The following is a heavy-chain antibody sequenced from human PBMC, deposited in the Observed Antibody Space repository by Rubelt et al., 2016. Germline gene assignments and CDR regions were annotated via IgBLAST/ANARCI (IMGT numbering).Heavy chain of an antibody. V-gene: IGHV3-33*01. CDR2: IWYTGRNE. D-gene: IGHD6-19*01. CDR3: ARHLDASGWGGAFQH. Sequence: QVQLVESGGGVVQPGTSLRLSCAASGFTFSSYAMHGVRQAPGKGLEWVAVIWYTGRNEYYADSVQGRFTISRDNSKNTLFLQMNSLRAEDTAAYYCARHLDASGWGGAFQHWGQGTLVIVSS. J-gene: IGHJ1*01. CDR1: GFTFSSYA.